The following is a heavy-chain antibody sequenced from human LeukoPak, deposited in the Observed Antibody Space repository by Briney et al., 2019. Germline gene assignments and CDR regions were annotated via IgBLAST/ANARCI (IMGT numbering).Heavy chain of an antibody. CDR1: GFTFSSYW. Sequence: GGSLRLSCAASGFTFSSYWMHWVRQAPGKGLVWVSRINTDGSRTSYADSVKGRFTISRDNGKETLYLQMNSLRADDTAVYYCARRGYTAYVHDYWGQGTLVTVPS. V-gene: IGHV3-74*01. J-gene: IGHJ4*02. CDR2: INTDGSRT. D-gene: IGHD5-12*01. CDR3: ARRGYTAYVHDY.